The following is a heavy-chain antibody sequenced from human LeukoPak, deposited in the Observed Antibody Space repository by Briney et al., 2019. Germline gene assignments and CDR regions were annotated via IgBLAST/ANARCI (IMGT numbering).Heavy chain of an antibody. CDR3: ASNYYYGSGSYD. D-gene: IGHD3-10*01. Sequence: SETLSLTCTVSGGSISSGSYYWGWIRQPPGKGLEWIGSIYYSGSTYYNPSLKSRVTISVDTSKNQFSLKLSSVTAADTAVYYCASNYYYGSGSYDWGQGTLVTVSS. CDR1: GGSISSGSYY. V-gene: IGHV4-39*01. CDR2: IYYSGST. J-gene: IGHJ4*02.